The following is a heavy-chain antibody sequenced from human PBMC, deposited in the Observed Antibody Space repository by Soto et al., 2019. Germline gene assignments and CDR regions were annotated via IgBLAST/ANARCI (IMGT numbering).Heavy chain of an antibody. Sequence: GGSLRLSCAASGFTFSSFEMNWVRQAPGKXLECVSYISSSGSTKYYADSVKGRFTISRDNAKNSLFLQMNSLRAEDTAVYYCAREGPADGLDIWGQGTMVTVSS. V-gene: IGHV3-48*03. CDR3: AREGPADGLDI. CDR1: GFTFSSFE. CDR2: ISSSGSTK. J-gene: IGHJ3*02.